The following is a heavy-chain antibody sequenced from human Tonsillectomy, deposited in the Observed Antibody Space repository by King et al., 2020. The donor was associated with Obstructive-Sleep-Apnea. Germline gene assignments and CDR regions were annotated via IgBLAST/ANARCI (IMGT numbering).Heavy chain of an antibody. CDR2: INHSGST. D-gene: IGHD6-19*01. J-gene: IGHJ6*02. V-gene: IGHV4-34*01. CDR1: GGSFSGYY. Sequence: VQLQQWGAGLLKPSETLSLTCAVYGGSFSGYYWSWIRQPPGKGLEWIGEINHSGSTNYNPSLKSRVTISVDTSKNQFSLKLISVTAADTAVYYCARYYRAGYSSDRPVRNGYYYYYGMDVWGQGTTVTVSS. CDR3: ARYYRAGYSSDRPVRNGYYYYYGMDV.